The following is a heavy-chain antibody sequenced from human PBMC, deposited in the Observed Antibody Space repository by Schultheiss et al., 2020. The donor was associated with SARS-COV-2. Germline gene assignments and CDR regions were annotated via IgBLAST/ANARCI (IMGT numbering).Heavy chain of an antibody. Sequence: GSLRLSCAASGFTFDDYGMSWVRQAPGKGLEWVSGINWNGGSTGYADSMQGRFTVSRDNANNSLYLQMHSLRVEDTAVYYCVRDRSWWTPYNCFDLWGRGTLVTVSS. CDR3: VRDRSWWTPYNCFDL. D-gene: IGHD2-15*01. CDR2: INWNGGST. J-gene: IGHJ5*02. CDR1: GFTFDDYG. V-gene: IGHV3-20*04.